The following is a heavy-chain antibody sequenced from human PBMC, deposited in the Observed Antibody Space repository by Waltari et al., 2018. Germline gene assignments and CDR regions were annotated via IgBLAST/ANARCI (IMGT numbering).Heavy chain of an antibody. Sequence: EVQLVESGGGLVQPGRSLRLSCAASGFTFDDYAMHWVRPAPGKGLEWVSGISWNSGSIGYADSVKGRFTISRDNAKNSLYLQMNSLRAEDTALYYCAKDTSRGYYYDSSAIDYWGQGTLVTVSS. CDR3: AKDTSRGYYYDSSAIDY. V-gene: IGHV3-9*01. D-gene: IGHD3-22*01. CDR1: GFTFDDYA. CDR2: ISWNSGSI. J-gene: IGHJ4*02.